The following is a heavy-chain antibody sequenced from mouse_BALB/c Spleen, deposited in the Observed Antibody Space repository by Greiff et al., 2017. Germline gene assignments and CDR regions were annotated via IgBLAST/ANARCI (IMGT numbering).Heavy chain of an antibody. CDR3: TRSGGKMAWFDY. CDR1: GYTFTSYY. CDR2: INPSNGGT. V-gene: IGHV1S81*02. Sequence: VQLQQSGAELVKPGASVKLSCKASGYTFTSYYMYWVKQRPGQGLEWIGEINPSNGGTNFNEKFKSKATLTVDKSSSTACMQLSSLTSEDSAVYCCTRSGGKMAWFDYWGQGTLVTVSA. J-gene: IGHJ3*01. D-gene: IGHD1-1*02.